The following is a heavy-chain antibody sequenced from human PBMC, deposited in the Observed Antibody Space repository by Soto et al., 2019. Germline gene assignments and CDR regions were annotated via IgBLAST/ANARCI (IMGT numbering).Heavy chain of an antibody. V-gene: IGHV5-10-1*01. CDR3: ARHDGSTSGSYYYYGMDV. CDR1: GYSFTSYW. Sequence: GESLKISCKCSGYSFTSYWISWVRQMPGKGLEWMGRIDPSDSYTNYSPSFQGHVTISADKSISTAYLQWSSLKASDTAMYYCARHDGSTSGSYYYYGMDVWGQGTTVTVSS. D-gene: IGHD2-2*01. CDR2: IDPSDSYT. J-gene: IGHJ6*02.